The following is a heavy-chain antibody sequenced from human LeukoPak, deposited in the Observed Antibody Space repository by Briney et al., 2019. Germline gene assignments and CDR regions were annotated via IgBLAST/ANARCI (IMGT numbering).Heavy chain of an antibody. Sequence: GGSLRLSCAASGFTFSSYAMGWVRQAPGKGLEWVSAISGSGGSTYYADSVKGRFTISRDNSKNTLYLQMNSLRAEDTAVYYCAKDPFDSSGYFYGYNWFDPWGQGTLVTVSS. CDR3: AKDPFDSSGYFYGYNWFDP. D-gene: IGHD3-22*01. J-gene: IGHJ5*02. CDR2: ISGSGGST. V-gene: IGHV3-23*01. CDR1: GFTFSSYA.